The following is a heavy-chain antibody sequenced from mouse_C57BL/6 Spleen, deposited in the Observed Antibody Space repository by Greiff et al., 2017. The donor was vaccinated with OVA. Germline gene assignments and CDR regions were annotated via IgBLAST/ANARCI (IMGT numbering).Heavy chain of an antibody. D-gene: IGHD2-5*01. CDR2: INPGSGGT. Sequence: QVQLQQSGAELVRPGTSVKVSCKASGYAFTNYLIEWVKQRPGPGLEWIGVINPGSGGTNYNEKFKGKATLTADKSSSTAYMQLSSLTSEDSAVYFCARGSNYGGWFAYWGQGTLVTVSA. V-gene: IGHV1-54*01. CDR1: GYAFTNYL. CDR3: ARGSNYGGWFAY. J-gene: IGHJ3*01.